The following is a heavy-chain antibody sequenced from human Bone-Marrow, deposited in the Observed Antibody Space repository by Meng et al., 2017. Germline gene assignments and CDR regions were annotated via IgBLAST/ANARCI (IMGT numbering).Heavy chain of an antibody. J-gene: IGHJ4*02. CDR1: GFALSSYN. V-gene: IGHV3-74*03. CDR2: INTDASIT. Sequence: GESLKTSCAASGFALSSYNMHWVRQTPGEGLVWVSRINTDASITTYADSVKGRFTISRDDAKNTVYLQMNSLRAEDTAVYYCARDADWVIFDHWGQGALVTVSS. CDR3: ARDADWVIFDH. D-gene: IGHD3-9*01.